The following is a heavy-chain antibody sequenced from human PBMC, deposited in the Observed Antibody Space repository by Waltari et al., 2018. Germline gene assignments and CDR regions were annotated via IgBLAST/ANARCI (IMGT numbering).Heavy chain of an antibody. CDR3: AKEGYSDSSGYYYYFYHGMDV. D-gene: IGHD3-22*01. CDR1: GFTFSDYA. CDR2: ISSSGGST. V-gene: IGHV3-23*01. Sequence: EVQLFESGGGLVQPGGSLRLSCAASGFTFSDYAMSWVSPAPGRGLEWVSTISSSGGSTYYADSVKGRFTISRDTSKNTLYVQMKSLRAEDTAVYYCAKEGYSDSSGYYYYFYHGMDVWGQGTTVTVSS. J-gene: IGHJ6*02.